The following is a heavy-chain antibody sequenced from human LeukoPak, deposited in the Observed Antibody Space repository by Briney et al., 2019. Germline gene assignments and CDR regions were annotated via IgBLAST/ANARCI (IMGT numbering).Heavy chain of an antibody. D-gene: IGHD5-18*01. Sequence: GGSLRLSCAASGFTFSKYGMSWVRQAPGKGLEWVSGIRGSGGSTDYADSVKGRFTISRDNAKNSLYLQMNSLRAEDTAVYCCARDRRGYSYGSWAFDIWGQGTMVTVSS. J-gene: IGHJ3*02. CDR2: IRGSGGST. V-gene: IGHV3-23*01. CDR1: GFTFSKYG. CDR3: ARDRRGYSYGSWAFDI.